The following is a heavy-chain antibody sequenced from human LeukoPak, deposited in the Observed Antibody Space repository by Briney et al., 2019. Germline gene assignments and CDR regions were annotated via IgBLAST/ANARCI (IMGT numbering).Heavy chain of an antibody. D-gene: IGHD3-10*02. CDR1: GFTVSSNY. Sequence: TGGSLRLSCAASGFTVSSNYMSWVRQAPGKGLEWVSVIYSCGSTYYADSVKGRFTISRDNSKNTLYLQMNSLRAEDTAVYYCAELGITMIGGVWGKGTTVTISS. CDR3: AELGITMIGGV. J-gene: IGHJ6*04. V-gene: IGHV3-66*01. CDR2: IYSCGST.